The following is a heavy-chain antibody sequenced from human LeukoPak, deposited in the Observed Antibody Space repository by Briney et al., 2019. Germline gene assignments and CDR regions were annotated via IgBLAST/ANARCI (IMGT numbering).Heavy chain of an antibody. V-gene: IGHV3-66*01. CDR2: IYSGGST. CDR3: AKAKQLKAFDY. J-gene: IGHJ4*02. D-gene: IGHD2-2*01. CDR1: GFTVSSNY. Sequence: GGSLRLSCAASGFTVSSNYMSWVRQAPGKGLEWVSVIYSGGSTYYADSVKGRFTISRDNSKNTLYLQMNSLRAEDTAVYYCAKAKQLKAFDYWGQGTLVTVSS.